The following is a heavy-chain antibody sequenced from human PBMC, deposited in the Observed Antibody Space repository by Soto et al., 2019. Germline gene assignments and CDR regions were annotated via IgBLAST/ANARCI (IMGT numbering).Heavy chain of an antibody. V-gene: IGHV3-21*01. J-gene: IGHJ4*02. D-gene: IGHD2-2*01. Sequence: SCTVAETSFSSNIHRWRRPAAGGRLGMGSLKSKSDCACYADSVQGRFTMTRDNATSTVYLQMNSLRSEDTAVYYCAREESIIRPDVSDFWGQGTLVTVSS. CDR1: ETSFSSNI. CDR3: AREESIIRPDVSDF. CDR2: KSKSDCA.